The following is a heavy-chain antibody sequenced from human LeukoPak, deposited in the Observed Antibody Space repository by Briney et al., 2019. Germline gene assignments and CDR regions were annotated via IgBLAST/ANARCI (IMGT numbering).Heavy chain of an antibody. D-gene: IGHD4-17*01. CDR2: IYYSEST. J-gene: IGHJ4*02. V-gene: IGHV4-39*07. CDR3: ARVDYGDYGFDS. CDR1: SGSIRSSTHL. Sequence: SETLSLICAVSSGSIRSSTHLWGWIRQPPGKGLEWIGNIYYSESTYYSPSLKSRVTISIDTSKSQFSLKLWSVTAADTAVYFCARVDYGDYGFDSWGQGTLVTVSS.